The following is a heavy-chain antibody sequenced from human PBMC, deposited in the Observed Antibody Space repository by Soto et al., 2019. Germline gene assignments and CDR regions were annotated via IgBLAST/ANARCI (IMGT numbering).Heavy chain of an antibody. D-gene: IGHD6-6*01. Sequence: QVQLQESGPGLVKPSETLSLTCSVSGGSVSSGCHSWSWIRPPPGKELEWIAYIYHSGSTNYTPSLRGRISISVGTTKNQFSLKLSSVTAADTAVYYCATRGSSSPWYFDLWGRGTLVTVSS. CDR1: GGSVSSGCHS. J-gene: IGHJ2*01. CDR2: IYHSGST. CDR3: ATRGSSSPWYFDL. V-gene: IGHV4-61*01.